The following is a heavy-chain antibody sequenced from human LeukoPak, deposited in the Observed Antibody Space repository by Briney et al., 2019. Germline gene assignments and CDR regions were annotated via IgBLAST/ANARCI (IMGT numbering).Heavy chain of an antibody. CDR1: GFTFSTYW. CDR2: IKQDGSEK. V-gene: IGHV3-7*04. D-gene: IGHD2-2*01. Sequence: GGSLRLSCVASGFTFSTYWMSWVRQAPGTGLEWVASIKQDGSEKSYVDSVKGRFTISRDNAKNSLYLQMNSLRAEDTAVYYCARGGYQLLWYWGQGTLVTVSS. J-gene: IGHJ4*02. CDR3: ARGGYQLLWY.